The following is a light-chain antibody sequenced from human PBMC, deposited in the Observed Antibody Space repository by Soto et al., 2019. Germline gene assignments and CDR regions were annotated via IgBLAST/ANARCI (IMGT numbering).Light chain of an antibody. CDR2: EVS. CDR1: SSDVGGYNY. CDR3: CSYTRSSTWV. J-gene: IGLJ3*02. Sequence: QSVLTQPASVSGSPGQSITISCTGTSSDVGGYNYVSWYQQHPGKAPKLMIYEVSNRPSGVSYRFSGSKSGNTASLTISGLQAEDEADYYCCSYTRSSTWVFGGGTKVTVL. V-gene: IGLV2-14*01.